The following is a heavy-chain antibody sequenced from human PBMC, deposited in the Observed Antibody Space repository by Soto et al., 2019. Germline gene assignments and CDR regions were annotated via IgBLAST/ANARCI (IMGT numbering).Heavy chain of an antibody. J-gene: IGHJ6*03. CDR1: GFTFSSYW. V-gene: IGHV3-74*01. CDR2: INSGGSST. CDR3: ARDGPYYYYYMDV. Sequence: PGGSLRLSCAASGFTFSSYWMHWVRQAPGKGLVWVSRINSGGSSTSYADSVKGRFTISRDNAKNTLYLQMNSLRAEDTAVYYCARDGPYYYYYMDVWGKGTTVTVSS.